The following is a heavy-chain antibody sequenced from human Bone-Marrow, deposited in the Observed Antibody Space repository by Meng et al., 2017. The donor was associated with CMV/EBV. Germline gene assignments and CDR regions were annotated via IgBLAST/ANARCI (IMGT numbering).Heavy chain of an antibody. D-gene: IGHD6-19*01. Sequence: GESLKISCAASGFTFSSYGMHWVRQAPGKGLEWVAFIRYDGSNKYYADSVKGRFTISRDNSKNTLYLQMNSLRAEDTAVYYCAKESSGWGYNWYDPWGQGTLATVSS. CDR1: GFTFSSYG. V-gene: IGHV3-30*02. J-gene: IGHJ5*02. CDR3: AKESSGWGYNWYDP. CDR2: IRYDGSNK.